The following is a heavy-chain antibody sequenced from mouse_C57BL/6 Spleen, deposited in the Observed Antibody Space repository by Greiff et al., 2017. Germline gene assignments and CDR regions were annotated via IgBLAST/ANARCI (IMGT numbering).Heavy chain of an antibody. Sequence: QVQLKESGPELVKPGASVKISCKASGYAFSSSWMNWVKQRPGKGLEWIGRIYPGDGDTNYNGKFKGKATLTADKSSSTAYMQLSSLTSEDSAVYFCASLLPLDYWGQGTTLTVSS. CDR3: ASLLPLDY. J-gene: IGHJ2*01. CDR1: GYAFSSSW. V-gene: IGHV1-82*01. D-gene: IGHD1-1*01. CDR2: IYPGDGDT.